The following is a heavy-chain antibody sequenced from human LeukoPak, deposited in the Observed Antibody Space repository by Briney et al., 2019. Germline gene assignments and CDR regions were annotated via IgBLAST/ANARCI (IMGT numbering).Heavy chain of an antibody. D-gene: IGHD6-13*01. Sequence: GGSLRLSCAASGFTFDDYTMHWVRQAPGKGLEWVSLISWDGGSTYHADSVKGRFTISRDNSKNSLYLQMNSLRTEDTALYYCAKDWAAAGPFDYWGQGTLVTVSS. CDR1: GFTFDDYT. V-gene: IGHV3-43*01. J-gene: IGHJ4*02. CDR3: AKDWAAAGPFDY. CDR2: ISWDGGST.